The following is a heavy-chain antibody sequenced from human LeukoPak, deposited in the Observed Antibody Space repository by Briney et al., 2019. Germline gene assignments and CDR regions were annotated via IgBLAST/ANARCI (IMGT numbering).Heavy chain of an antibody. Sequence: ASVKASCKASGYTFTSYGISWVRQAPGQGLEWMGWISTYNGYANYVQKFQGRVIMTTETSTNTAYMELRSLRSDDTAVYYCARNSSDWYGYMDVWGKGTTVTVSS. CDR1: GYTFTSYG. CDR2: ISTYNGYA. J-gene: IGHJ6*04. CDR3: ARNSSDWYGYMDV. V-gene: IGHV1-18*01. D-gene: IGHD6-19*01.